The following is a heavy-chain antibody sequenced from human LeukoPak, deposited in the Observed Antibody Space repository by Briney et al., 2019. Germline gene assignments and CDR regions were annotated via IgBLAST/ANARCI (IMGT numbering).Heavy chain of an antibody. D-gene: IGHD4-17*01. CDR1: GFTFGSYA. CDR3: AKGGSYGDYVRVYDASDI. V-gene: IGHV3-23*01. J-gene: IGHJ3*02. Sequence: GGSLRLSCAASGFTFGSYAMTWVRQGPGKGLEWVSTISGSGASTNYADSVKGRFTISRDNSKNTVYPQMNNLRAEDTAVYYCAKGGSYGDYVRVYDASDIWGQGTMVTVSS. CDR2: ISGSGAST.